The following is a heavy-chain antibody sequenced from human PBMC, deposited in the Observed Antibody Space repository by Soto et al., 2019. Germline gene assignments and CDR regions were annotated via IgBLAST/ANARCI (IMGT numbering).Heavy chain of an antibody. CDR3: TTDELRYFDWLSSPGGDY. J-gene: IGHJ4*02. D-gene: IGHD3-9*01. V-gene: IGHV3-15*07. CDR2: IKSKTDGGTT. Sequence: EVQLVESGGGLVKPGGSLRLSCAASGFTFSNAWMNWVRQAPGKGLEWVGRIKSKTDGGTTDYAAPVKGRFTISRDDSKNTLYLQMNSLKTEDTAVYYCTTDELRYFDWLSSPGGDYWGQGTLVTVSS. CDR1: GFTFSNAW.